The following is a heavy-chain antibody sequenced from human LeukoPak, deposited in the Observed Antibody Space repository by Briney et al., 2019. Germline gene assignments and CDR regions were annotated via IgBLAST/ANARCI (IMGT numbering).Heavy chain of an antibody. CDR1: GYTFTGYY. Sequence: ASVKVSCKASGYTFTGYYMHWVRQAPGQGLEWMGWINPNSGGTNYAQKFQGRVTMTRDTSISTAYMELSRLRSDDTAVYYCARDTDIVVVPAAIEAFGWFDPWGQGTLVTVSS. CDR3: ARDTDIVVVPAAIEAFGWFDP. D-gene: IGHD2-2*01. J-gene: IGHJ5*02. CDR2: INPNSGGT. V-gene: IGHV1-2*02.